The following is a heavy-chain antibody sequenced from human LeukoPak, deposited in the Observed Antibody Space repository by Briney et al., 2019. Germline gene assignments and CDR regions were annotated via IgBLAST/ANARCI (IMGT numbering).Heavy chain of an antibody. CDR1: GFTVSSSY. D-gene: IGHD6-6*01. J-gene: IGHJ3*02. CDR3: AKLEDSNSPNGAGIDI. CDR2: IYSGGST. V-gene: IGHV3-53*05. Sequence: PGGSLRLSCAASGFTVSSSYMSWVRQAPGKGLEWVSVIYSGGSTYYADSVKGRFTISRDNSKNTLYLQMNSLRPEDTAVYYCAKLEDSNSPNGAGIDIWGQGTMVTVSS.